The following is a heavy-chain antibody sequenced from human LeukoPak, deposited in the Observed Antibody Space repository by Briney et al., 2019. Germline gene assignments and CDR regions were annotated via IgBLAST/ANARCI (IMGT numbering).Heavy chain of an antibody. CDR1: GFTFGDYG. V-gene: IGHV3-49*04. Sequence: PGRSLRLSCTGSGFTFGDYGMSWVRQAPGKGLEWVGFIRSKAYGGTTEYAASVKGRSTISRDGSKSIAYLQMNSLKTEDTAVYYCSNSYCGGDCYSGGYFDYWGQGTLVTVSS. CDR2: IRSKAYGGTT. J-gene: IGHJ4*02. D-gene: IGHD2-21*02. CDR3: SNSYCGGDCYSGGYFDY.